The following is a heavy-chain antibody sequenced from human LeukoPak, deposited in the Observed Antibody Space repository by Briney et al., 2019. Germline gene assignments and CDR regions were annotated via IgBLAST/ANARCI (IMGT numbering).Heavy chain of an antibody. Sequence: SETLSLTCAVYSESFSGYYWSWIRQPPGKGLEWIGEINHSGSTNYNPSLKSRVTVSVDTSKNQFSLKLSSVIAADTGVYYCARLASSRYCSSAACSRDYWGQGTLVIVSS. CDR1: SESFSGYY. V-gene: IGHV4-34*01. CDR3: ARLASSRYCSSAACSRDY. J-gene: IGHJ4*02. D-gene: IGHD2-2*01. CDR2: INHSGST.